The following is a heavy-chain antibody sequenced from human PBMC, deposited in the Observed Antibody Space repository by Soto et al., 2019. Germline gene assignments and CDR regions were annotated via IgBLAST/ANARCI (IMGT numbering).Heavy chain of an antibody. Sequence: EVQLAESGGGLAQPGGSLRLSCAASGFTLSGYAMDWVRQAPGKGLEYVSGISSNGVGTYYANSVQGRFTIFRDNSKNTVYLQMGSLRPEDMAVYYCARRARPDFYYMDVWGKGTTVTVSS. V-gene: IGHV3-64*01. J-gene: IGHJ6*03. CDR1: GFTLSGYA. CDR3: ARRARPDFYYMDV. CDR2: ISSNGVGT. D-gene: IGHD6-6*01.